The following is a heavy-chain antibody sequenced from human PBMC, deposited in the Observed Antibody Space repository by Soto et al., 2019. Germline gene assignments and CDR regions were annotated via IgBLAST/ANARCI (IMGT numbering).Heavy chain of an antibody. CDR2: IYYSGST. J-gene: IGHJ5*02. D-gene: IGHD2-2*01. V-gene: IGHV4-39*01. CDR3: ASADCSSTSCYKNWFDP. Sequence: SETLSLTCTVSDGSVSSGNYYLGWIRPPPGKGLEWIGSIYYSGSTYYNPSLKSRVTISVDTSRNQFSLKLTSVTAADTALYYCASADCSSTSCYKNWFDPWGQGTLVTVSS. CDR1: DGSVSSGNYY.